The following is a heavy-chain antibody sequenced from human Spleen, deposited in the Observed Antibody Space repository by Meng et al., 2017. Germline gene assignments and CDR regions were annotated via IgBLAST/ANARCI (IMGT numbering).Heavy chain of an antibody. V-gene: IGHV4-4*02. D-gene: IGHD1-26*01. CDR3: ARVDRDTGTYFDY. CDR2: IFHIGST. J-gene: IGHJ4*02. Sequence: QVQLQESGPGLVKPSGTLSLTCVVSGDSVTGSNWWSWVRQPPGKGLEWIGEIFHIGSTNYNPSLKTRVAISVDKFKNQFSLKLTSATAADTAVYYCARVDRDTGTYFDYWGQGILVTVSS. CDR1: GDSVTGSNW.